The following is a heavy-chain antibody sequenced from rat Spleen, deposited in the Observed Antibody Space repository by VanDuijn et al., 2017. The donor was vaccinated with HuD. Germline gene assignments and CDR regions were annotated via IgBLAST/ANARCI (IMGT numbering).Heavy chain of an antibody. CDR2: ISYDGRRI. V-gene: IGHV5-20*01. D-gene: IGHD2-1*01. Sequence: EVQLVESGGGLVQPGRSLKLSCAASGFTFSAYYMAWVRQAPTKGLEWVATISYDGRRIYYRDSVKGRFTISRDNAKSTLYLQMDSLRSEDTATYYCTTDRVDTPFDYWGQGVMVTVSS. J-gene: IGHJ2*01. CDR1: GFTFSAYY. CDR3: TTDRVDTPFDY.